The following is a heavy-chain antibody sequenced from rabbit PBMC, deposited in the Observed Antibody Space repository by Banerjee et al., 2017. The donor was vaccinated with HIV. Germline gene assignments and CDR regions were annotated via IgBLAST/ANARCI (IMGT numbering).Heavy chain of an antibody. V-gene: IGHV1S45*01. CDR2: IYFRSGNT. CDR1: GFSFSSTYY. J-gene: IGHJ4*01. Sequence: QEQLEESGGGLVKPGASLTLTCTASGFSFSSTYYMCWVRQAPGKGLEWIGCIYFRSGNTYYANWAKGRFTISKTSSTTVTLEMTSLTAADTATYFCARSNDYFNLWAPGTLVTVS. CDR3: ARSNDYFNL.